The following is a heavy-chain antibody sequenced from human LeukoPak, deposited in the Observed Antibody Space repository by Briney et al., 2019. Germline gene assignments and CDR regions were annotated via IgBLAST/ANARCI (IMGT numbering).Heavy chain of an antibody. V-gene: IGHV3-23*01. J-gene: IGHJ4*02. D-gene: IGHD3-22*01. Sequence: EGSLRLSCAASGFTFDTHAMSWVRQAPGKGLEWISTMTGHGHNVYYADPVKGRSTISRDNSKNTLYLHMNSLRAEDTAIYYCEKFRGMIVASYFFDYWGQGALVTVPS. CDR3: EKFRGMIVASYFFDY. CDR1: GFTFDTHA. CDR2: MTGHGHNV.